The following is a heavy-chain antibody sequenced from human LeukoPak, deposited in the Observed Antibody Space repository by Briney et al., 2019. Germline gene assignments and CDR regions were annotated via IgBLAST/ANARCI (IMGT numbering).Heavy chain of an antibody. CDR3: ARMGLKLEFDY. V-gene: IGHV3-64*01. Sequence: GGSLRLSCAASGFTFSSYAMHWVRQAPGKGLEYVSAISSNGGSTYYANSVKGRFTISRDNSKNTLYLQMGSLRAEDMAVYYCARMGLKLEFDYWGQGTLVTVSS. CDR1: GFTFSSYA. CDR2: ISSNGGST. J-gene: IGHJ4*02. D-gene: IGHD3-10*01.